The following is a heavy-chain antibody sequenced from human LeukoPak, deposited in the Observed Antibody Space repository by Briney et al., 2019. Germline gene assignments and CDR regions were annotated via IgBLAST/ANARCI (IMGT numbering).Heavy chain of an antibody. CDR3: ARLDETEYFQH. Sequence: ASVKVSCKASGYTFTSYGISWVRQAPGQGLEWMGWINPNSGGTNYAQKFQGRVTMTRDTSISTAYMELSRLRSDDTAVYYCARLDETEYFQHWGQGTLVTVSS. J-gene: IGHJ1*01. CDR1: GYTFTSYG. V-gene: IGHV1-2*02. CDR2: INPNSGGT.